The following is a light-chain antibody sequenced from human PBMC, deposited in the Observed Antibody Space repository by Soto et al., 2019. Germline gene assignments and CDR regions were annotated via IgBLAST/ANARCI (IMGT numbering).Light chain of an antibody. Sequence: IVLTQSPVTLSLSPGERATLACRASESVTNTRLAWYQQKGGQAPRLLIYAISTRARGIPDRFSGSGSGTDFTLTISRLEPEDFGVYYCQRYGTSRVTFGQGTKLEIK. V-gene: IGKV3-20*01. J-gene: IGKJ2*01. CDR3: QRYGTSRVT. CDR1: ESVTNTR. CDR2: AIS.